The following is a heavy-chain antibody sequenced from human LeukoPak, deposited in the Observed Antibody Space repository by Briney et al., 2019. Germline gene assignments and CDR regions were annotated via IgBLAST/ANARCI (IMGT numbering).Heavy chain of an antibody. CDR1: GGSLSSGGYS. CDR3: ARGSDFWSGYYTGYYYYGMDV. Sequence: SETLSLTCAVSGGSLSSGGYSWSWLRQPPGRGLEWIGYIYHSGSTYYNPSLKSRVTISVDRSKNQFSLKLSSVTAADTAVYYCARGSDFWSGYYTGYYYYGMDVWGQGTTVTVSS. D-gene: IGHD3-3*01. J-gene: IGHJ6*02. V-gene: IGHV4-30-2*01. CDR2: IYHSGST.